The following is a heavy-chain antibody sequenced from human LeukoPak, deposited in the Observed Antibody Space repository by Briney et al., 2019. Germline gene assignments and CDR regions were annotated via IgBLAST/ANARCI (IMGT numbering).Heavy chain of an antibody. Sequence: GGSLRLSCAASGFTFSSYSMNWIRQAPGKGLKWVSSISSSTSYIYYADSVKGRFTISKDNAKNSLYLQVNSLRAEDTAVYYCARAGGSTVSHSDYWGQGTLVTVSS. CDR2: ISSSTSYI. J-gene: IGHJ4*02. CDR1: GFTFSSYS. V-gene: IGHV3-21*01. D-gene: IGHD4-17*01. CDR3: ARAGGSTVSHSDY.